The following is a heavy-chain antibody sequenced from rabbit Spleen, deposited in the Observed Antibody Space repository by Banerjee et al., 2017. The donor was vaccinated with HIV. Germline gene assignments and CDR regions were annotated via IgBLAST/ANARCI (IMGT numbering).Heavy chain of an antibody. CDR1: GFSFSDRDV. Sequence: QEQLEESGGDLVKPEGSLTLTCKASGFSFSDRDVMCWVRQAPGKGLEWVACAYGGSSGNTYSATWAKGRFTVSKTASTTVTLQMTSLTAADTATYFCARDTGTSFSTYGMDLWGPGTLVTVS. V-gene: IGHV1S45*01. J-gene: IGHJ6*01. D-gene: IGHD8-1*01. CDR2: AYGGSSGNT. CDR3: ARDTGTSFSTYGMDL.